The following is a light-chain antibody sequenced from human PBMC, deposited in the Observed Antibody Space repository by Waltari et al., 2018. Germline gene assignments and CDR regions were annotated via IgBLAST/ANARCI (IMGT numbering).Light chain of an antibody. Sequence: EIVMTQSPATLSVSPGERATLSCRASQSVSNNLAWYQQKPGQAPRLLIYGASTRAAGVPDRFSASGSATEFTLTISSLQSEDFAVYHCQQYNDWPRTFGQGTKVEIK. J-gene: IGKJ1*01. CDR2: GAS. CDR1: QSVSNN. V-gene: IGKV3-15*01. CDR3: QQYNDWPRT.